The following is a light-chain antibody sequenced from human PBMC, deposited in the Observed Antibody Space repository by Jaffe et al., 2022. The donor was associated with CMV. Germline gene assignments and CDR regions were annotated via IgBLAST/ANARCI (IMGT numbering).Light chain of an antibody. CDR3: QQTYTTPPT. CDR2: DAS. J-gene: IGKJ1*01. V-gene: IGKV1-39*01. CDR1: QTISRS. Sequence: DIQMTQSPSSLSASVGDRVTITCRASQTISRSLNWLQQKPGKAPDLLIYDASSLQSGVPSRFSGSGSGTDFTLTISSLQPEDFASYYCQQTYTTPPTFGQGTKVEIK.